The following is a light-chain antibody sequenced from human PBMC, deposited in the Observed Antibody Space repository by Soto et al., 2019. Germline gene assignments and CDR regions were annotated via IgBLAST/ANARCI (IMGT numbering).Light chain of an antibody. Sequence: IVMTQSPDYLAVSLGERATLNCKSSQSVLYSSNNKNYLAWYQQKPGQPPKLLIYWASTRESGVPDRFSGSGSGTDFTLTISSLRAEDVAVYYCQHDYSTPLTFGQGTKVEIK. V-gene: IGKV4-1*01. CDR3: QHDYSTPLT. J-gene: IGKJ1*01. CDR2: WAS. CDR1: QSVLYSSNNKNY.